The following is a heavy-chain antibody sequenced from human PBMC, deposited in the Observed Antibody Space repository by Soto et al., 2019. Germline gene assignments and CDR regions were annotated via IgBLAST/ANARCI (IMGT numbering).Heavy chain of an antibody. V-gene: IGHV3-23*01. Sequence: GGSLRLSCAASGFTFSSYAMSWVRQAPGKGLEWVSAISGSGGSTYYADSVKGRFTISRDNSKNTLYLQMNSLRAEDTAVYYCAKDFSGDCGGDCYMAYYFDYWGQGTLVTVSS. D-gene: IGHD2-21*02. J-gene: IGHJ4*02. CDR2: ISGSGGST. CDR1: GFTFSSYA. CDR3: AKDFSGDCGGDCYMAYYFDY.